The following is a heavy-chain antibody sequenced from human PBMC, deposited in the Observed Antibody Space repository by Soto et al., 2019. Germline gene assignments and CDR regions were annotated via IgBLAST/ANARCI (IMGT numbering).Heavy chain of an antibody. CDR2: IYHSGST. D-gene: IGHD3-10*01. CDR1: GGSISSGGYS. J-gene: IGHJ6*02. CDR3: ARAEYGSGSYYKSGGMDV. V-gene: IGHV4-30-2*01. Sequence: SETLSLTCAVSGGSISSGGYSWSWIRQPPGKGLEWIGYIYHSGSTYYNPSLKSRVTISVDRSKNQFSLKLSSVTAADTAVYYCARAEYGSGSYYKSGGMDVWGQGTTVTVSS.